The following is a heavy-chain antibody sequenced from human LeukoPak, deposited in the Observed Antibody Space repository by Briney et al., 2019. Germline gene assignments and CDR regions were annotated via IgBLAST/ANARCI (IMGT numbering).Heavy chain of an antibody. J-gene: IGHJ3*02. CDR2: LNSDGSIT. CDR1: GFTFTNYW. CDR3: ARIEWERLGRAFDI. V-gene: IGHV3-74*01. Sequence: GGSLRLSCAASGFTFTNYWMHWVRQAPGKGLVWVSRLNSDGSITRYADSVKGRFTISRDNAKNTLYLQMNSLRAEDMAVYYCARIEWERLGRAFDIWGQGTMVTVSS. D-gene: IGHD1-26*01.